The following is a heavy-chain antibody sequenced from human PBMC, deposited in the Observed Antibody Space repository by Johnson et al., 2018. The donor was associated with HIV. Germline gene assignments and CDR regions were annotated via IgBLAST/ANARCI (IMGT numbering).Heavy chain of an antibody. J-gene: IGHJ3*02. D-gene: IGHD5-24*01. CDR1: GSLFSSYA. Sequence: VQLVGSGGGVVRPGTSLRLSCAASGSLFSSYAMHWVRQAPGKGLEWVTLIWNDGSNKYYTDSVKGRFTISRDNSKNTMYLQMNSLRAEDTAVYYCAKDIGDGYNRWGGLDIWGQGTMVTVSS. CDR3: AKDIGDGYNRWGGLDI. V-gene: IGHV3-33*06. CDR2: IWNDGSNK.